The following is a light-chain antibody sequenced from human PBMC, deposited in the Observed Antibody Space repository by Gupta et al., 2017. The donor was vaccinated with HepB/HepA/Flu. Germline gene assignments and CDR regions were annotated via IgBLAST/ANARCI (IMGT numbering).Light chain of an antibody. J-gene: IGLJ2*01. CDR3: QSFDTSLSSVV. Sequence: QSGLTQPPSVSGAPGQSVTISCTGSSSNIGAHYDVHWYQQLPKTAPKLLIYDNNRRPSGVPDRFSGSTSGTSASLAITGLQTEDAADYYCQSFDTSLSSVVFGGGTKLTVL. V-gene: IGLV1-40*01. CDR2: DNN. CDR1: SSNIGAHYD.